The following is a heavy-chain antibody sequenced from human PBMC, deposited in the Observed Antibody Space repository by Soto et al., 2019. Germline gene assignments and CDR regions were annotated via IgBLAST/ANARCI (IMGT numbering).Heavy chain of an antibody. CDR3: ARLPFSYYYYYGMDV. CDR1: GGSFSGYY. CDR2: INHSGST. J-gene: IGHJ6*02. V-gene: IGHV4-34*01. Sequence: SETLSLTCAVYGGSFSGYYWSWIRQPPGKGLEWIGEINHSGSTNYNPSLKSRVTISVDTSKNQFSLKLSSVTAADTAVYYCARLPFSYYYYYGMDVWGQGTTVTV.